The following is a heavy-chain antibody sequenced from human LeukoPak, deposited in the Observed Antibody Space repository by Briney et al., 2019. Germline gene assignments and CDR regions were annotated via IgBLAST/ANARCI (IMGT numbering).Heavy chain of an antibody. Sequence: SETLSLTCTVSGGSISSSSYYWGWIRQPPGKGLEWIGSIYYSGSTYYNPSLKSRVTISVDTSKNQFSLKLSSVTAADTAVYYCARLGRGIQLWSHFDYWGQGTLVTVSS. CDR2: IYYSGST. J-gene: IGHJ4*02. D-gene: IGHD5-18*01. V-gene: IGHV4-39*07. CDR1: GGSISSSSYY. CDR3: ARLGRGIQLWSHFDY.